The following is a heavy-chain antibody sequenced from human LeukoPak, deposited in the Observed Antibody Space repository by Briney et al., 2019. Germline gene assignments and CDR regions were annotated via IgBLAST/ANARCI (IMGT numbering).Heavy chain of an antibody. CDR3: ARVRYYDSSGYSRYYFDY. D-gene: IGHD3-22*01. CDR1: GFTFDEYG. CDR2: INWNGGSV. V-gene: IGHV3-20*04. Sequence: GSLRLSCAASGFTFDEYGMSWVRQAPGKGLERVSGINWNGGSVGYADSVKGRFTISRDNAKNSLYLQMNSLRAEDTALYYCARVRYYDSSGYSRYYFDYWGQGTLVTVSS. J-gene: IGHJ4*02.